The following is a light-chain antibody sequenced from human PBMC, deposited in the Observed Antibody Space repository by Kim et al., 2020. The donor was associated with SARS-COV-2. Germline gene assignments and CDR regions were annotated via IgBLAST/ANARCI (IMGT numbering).Light chain of an antibody. CDR2: EVN. Sequence: GQSDNISRAGTSSDIGAYSFVSCYKQHPGKDPKLMFYEVNTRPSGVPDRFSGSKSGNTASLTISGLQSEDEGDYYCSSYAGGNTGVFGTGTKVTVL. V-gene: IGLV2-8*01. CDR3: SSYAGGNTGV. J-gene: IGLJ1*01. CDR1: SSDIGAYSF.